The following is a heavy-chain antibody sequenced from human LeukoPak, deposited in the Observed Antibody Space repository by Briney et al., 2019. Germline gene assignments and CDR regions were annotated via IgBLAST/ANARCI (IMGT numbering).Heavy chain of an antibody. CDR3: ARELEVDDNYYYYMGV. Sequence: TSETLSLTCTVSGGSISSYYWSWIRQPAGKGLEWIGRIYTSGSTNYNPSLKSRVTMSVDTSKNQFSLKLSSVTAADTAVYYCARELEVDDNYYYYMGVWGKGTTVTVSS. J-gene: IGHJ6*03. V-gene: IGHV4-4*07. D-gene: IGHD5-24*01. CDR2: IYTSGST. CDR1: GGSISSYY.